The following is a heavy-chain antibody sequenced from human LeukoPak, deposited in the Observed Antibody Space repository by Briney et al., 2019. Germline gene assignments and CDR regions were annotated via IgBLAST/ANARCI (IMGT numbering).Heavy chain of an antibody. CDR3: AKGLYCSSISCYTKEYGYYYYYYMDV. D-gene: IGHD2-2*02. CDR2: IDLSGSTL. V-gene: IGHV3-48*04. Sequence: GGSLRLSCAASGFTFSDYTMNWVRQAPGKGLEWVSYIDLSGSTLYYVDSVKGRFTISRDNAKNSLYLQMNSLRAEDTAVYYCAKGLYCSSISCYTKEYGYYYYYYMDVWGKGTTVTVSS. CDR1: GFTFSDYT. J-gene: IGHJ6*03.